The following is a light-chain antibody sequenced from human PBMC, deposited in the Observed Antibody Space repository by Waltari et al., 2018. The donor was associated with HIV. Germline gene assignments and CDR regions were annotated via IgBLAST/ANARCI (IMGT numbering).Light chain of an antibody. J-gene: IGKJ3*01. Sequence: DIQMTQSPSSLSASVGDRVTIPCRASQDIRNGLAWYQQKPGKAPKCLIYAASDLQSGVPSTFTGSGSGTEFTLTISSLQPEDFATYYCLQHNSFPLTFGPGTKVDVK. CDR1: QDIRNG. V-gene: IGKV1-17*01. CDR3: LQHNSFPLT. CDR2: AAS.